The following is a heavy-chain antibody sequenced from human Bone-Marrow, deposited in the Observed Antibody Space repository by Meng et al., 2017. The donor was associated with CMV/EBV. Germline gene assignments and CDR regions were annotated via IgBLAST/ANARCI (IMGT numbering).Heavy chain of an antibody. V-gene: IGHV3-11*04. Sequence: GGSLRLSCTGSGFTFSDYYMSWIRQAPGKGLEWLSYISSGSGTISYADSVKGRFTISRDNAKNSLYLQMNSLRAEDTAVHYCARGYFDWLLKPSNYFDYWGQGTLVTVSS. CDR2: ISSGSGTI. J-gene: IGHJ4*02. CDR3: ARGYFDWLLKPSNYFDY. CDR1: GFTFSDYY. D-gene: IGHD3-9*01.